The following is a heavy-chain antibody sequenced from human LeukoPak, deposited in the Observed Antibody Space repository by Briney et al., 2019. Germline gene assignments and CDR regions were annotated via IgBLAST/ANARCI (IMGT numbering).Heavy chain of an antibody. CDR2: IYYSGST. D-gene: IGHD6-6*01. Sequence: SETLSLTCTVSGGSISSGGYYWSWIRQHPGKGLEWIGYIYYSGSTYYNPSLKSRVTISVDTSKNQFSLKLGSVTAADTAVYYCAMGGSSVPPNYFDYWGQGTLVTVSS. CDR1: GGSISSGGYY. J-gene: IGHJ4*02. V-gene: IGHV4-31*03. CDR3: AMGGSSVPPNYFDY.